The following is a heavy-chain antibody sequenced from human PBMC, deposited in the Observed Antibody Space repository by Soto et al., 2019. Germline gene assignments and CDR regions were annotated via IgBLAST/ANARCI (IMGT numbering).Heavy chain of an antibody. CDR1: GFIFKNYA. CDR2: TSYDGKNQ. Sequence: QVQLVESGGGVVQPGRSLRLSCAASGFIFKNYAMHWVRQAPGKGLECVAVTSYDGKNQYSADSVQGRFTISRDNSNNTLYLQMNSLRPDDTGLYYCARDSNPLSGAATALHHWGQGTLVTVSS. D-gene: IGHD6-13*01. CDR3: ARDSNPLSGAATALHH. V-gene: IGHV3-30*04. J-gene: IGHJ5*02.